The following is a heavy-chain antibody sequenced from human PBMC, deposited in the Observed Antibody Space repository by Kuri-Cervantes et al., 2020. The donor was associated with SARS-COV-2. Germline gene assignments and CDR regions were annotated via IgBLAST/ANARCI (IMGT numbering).Heavy chain of an antibody. V-gene: IGHV3-30*01. D-gene: IGHD3-10*01. CDR2: VSYDGSNK. Sequence: GGSLRLSCAASGFTFSGSAMHWVRQAPGKGLEWVAVVSYDGSNKYYADSVKGRFTISRDNSKNTLYLQMNSLRAEDTAVYYCARGLWFGELPPIVGYWGQGTLVTVSS. CDR3: ARGLWFGELPPIVGY. J-gene: IGHJ4*02. CDR1: GFTFSGSA.